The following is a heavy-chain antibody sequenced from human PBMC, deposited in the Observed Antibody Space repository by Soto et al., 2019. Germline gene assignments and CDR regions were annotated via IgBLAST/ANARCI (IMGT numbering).Heavy chain of an antibody. CDR1: GLTLSSYW. D-gene: IGHD7-27*01. Sequence: PGGSLRLSCVASGLTLSSYWMSWVRQAPGKGLEWVANIKQDGSAKYYVDSVKGRFTISRDNSEKSLYLQMNSLRAEDTAVYYCTKEIASDWGYMDFWGQGTTVTVSS. J-gene: IGHJ6*03. CDR2: IKQDGSAK. CDR3: TKEIASDWGYMDF. V-gene: IGHV3-7*03.